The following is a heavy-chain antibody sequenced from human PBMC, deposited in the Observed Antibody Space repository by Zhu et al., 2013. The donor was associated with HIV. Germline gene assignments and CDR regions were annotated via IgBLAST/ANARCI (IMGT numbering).Heavy chain of an antibody. CDR2: MNPKSGNT. J-gene: IGHJ4*02. V-gene: IGHV1-8*01. D-gene: IGHD2-21*02. CDR1: GYTFTSYD. CDR3: ARVFVVVTANYFDY. Sequence: QVQLVQSGAEVMKPGTSVKVSCKASGYTFTSYDIHWVRQATGQGLEWMGWMNPKSGNTGYAQKFQGRVTMTRNTSITTAYMELSSLRFEDTALYYCARVFVVVTANYFDYWGQGTLVTVSS.